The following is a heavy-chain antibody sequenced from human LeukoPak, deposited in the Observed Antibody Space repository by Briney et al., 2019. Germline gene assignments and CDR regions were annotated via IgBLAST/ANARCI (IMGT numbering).Heavy chain of an antibody. Sequence: PSETLSLTCAVYGGSFSGYYWSWIRQPPGKGLEWIGEINHSGSTNYNPSLKSRVTISVDTSKNQFSLKLSSVTAADTAVYYCARGGGAGRGTREFDYWGQGTLVTVSS. CDR3: ARGGGAGRGTREFDY. V-gene: IGHV4-34*01. D-gene: IGHD1-1*01. J-gene: IGHJ4*02. CDR1: GGSFSGYY. CDR2: INHSGST.